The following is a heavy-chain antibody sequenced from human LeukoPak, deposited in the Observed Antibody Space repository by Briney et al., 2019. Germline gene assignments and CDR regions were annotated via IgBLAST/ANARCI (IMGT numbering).Heavy chain of an antibody. CDR2: IYSGGDT. V-gene: IGHV3-53*01. CDR3: ARDGFSTSWGLAY. CDR1: GFTVSSNY. Sequence: PGGSLRLSCAASGFTVSSNYMSWVRQAPGKGLEWVSVIYSGGDTYYADSVKGRFTISRDNSKNTLSLQMNSLRAEDTAMYYCARDGFSTSWGLAYWGQGTLVTVSS. J-gene: IGHJ4*02. D-gene: IGHD6-13*01.